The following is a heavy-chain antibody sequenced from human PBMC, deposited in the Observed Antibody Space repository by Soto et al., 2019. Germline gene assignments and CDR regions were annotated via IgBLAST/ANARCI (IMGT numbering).Heavy chain of an antibody. CDR1: GGSFSGYY. Sequence: SGTLSLTCAVYGGSFSGYYWTWIRQPPGTGLEWIGEINHSGSTNYNPSLESRVTMSVDTSKIQFSLKLSSVPAADTAVYYCARSVDPWGQGTLVTVSS. CDR3: ARSVDP. J-gene: IGHJ5*02. CDR2: INHSGST. V-gene: IGHV4-34*09.